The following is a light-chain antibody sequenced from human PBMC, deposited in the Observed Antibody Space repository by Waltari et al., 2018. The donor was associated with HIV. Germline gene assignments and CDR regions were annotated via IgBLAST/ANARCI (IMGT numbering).Light chain of an antibody. V-gene: IGLV2-23*01. CDR2: DVS. CDR3: CSYAGSSTLL. CDR1: SSDVGGYNY. Sequence: QSALTQPASVSGSPGQSITISCTGTSSDVGGYNYVSWYQQHPGKAPKLVIYDVSERPSGVAKRFAGSKSGNTASLTIAVLQAEDEADYNCCSYAGSSTLLFGGGTKVTVL. J-gene: IGLJ2*01.